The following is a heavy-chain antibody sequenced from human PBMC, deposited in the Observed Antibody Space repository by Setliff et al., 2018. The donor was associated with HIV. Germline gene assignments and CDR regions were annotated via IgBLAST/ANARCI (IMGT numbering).Heavy chain of an antibody. CDR1: GGSISSSSFY. Sequence: SETLSLTCNVSGGSISSSSFYWGWIRQPPGKGLEWIGSIYYSGSNNYSPSLKSRVTISVDASRNQFSLRLSSVTAADTAVYYCAAWGPRYSYAPYFFDSWGQGTLVTVPQ. J-gene: IGHJ4*02. D-gene: IGHD5-18*01. V-gene: IGHV4-39*07. CDR2: IYYSGSN. CDR3: AAWGPRYSYAPYFFDS.